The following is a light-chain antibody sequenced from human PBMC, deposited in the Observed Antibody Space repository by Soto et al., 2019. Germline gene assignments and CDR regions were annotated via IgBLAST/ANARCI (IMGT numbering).Light chain of an antibody. CDR2: GAS. CDR1: QGVSSN. Sequence: EIVMTQPPATLSVSPGERATLSCRASQGVSSNLAWYQQKPGQAPRLLIYGASTRATGIPARFSGSGSGTEFTLTISSLQSEDFAVYYCQQYNNWLGTFGQGTKVEIK. V-gene: IGKV3-15*01. CDR3: QQYNNWLGT. J-gene: IGKJ1*01.